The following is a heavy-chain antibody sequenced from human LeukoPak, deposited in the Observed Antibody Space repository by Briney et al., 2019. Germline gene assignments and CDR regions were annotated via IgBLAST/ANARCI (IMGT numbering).Heavy chain of an antibody. V-gene: IGHV1-69*13. CDR2: IIPIFGTA. Sequence: GASVKVSCKASGGTFSSYAISWVRQAPGQGLEWMGGIIPIFGTANYAQKFQGRVTITADESTSTAYMELSSLRSEGTAVYYCARVEEYCSSTSCYANHAFDIWGQGTMVTVSS. J-gene: IGHJ3*02. CDR3: ARVEEYCSSTSCYANHAFDI. D-gene: IGHD2-2*01. CDR1: GGTFSSYA.